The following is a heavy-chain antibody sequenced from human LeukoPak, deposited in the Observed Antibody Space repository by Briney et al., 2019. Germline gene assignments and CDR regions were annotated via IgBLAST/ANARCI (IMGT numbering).Heavy chain of an antibody. CDR2: ISGSGGST. CDR3: AKVTYGSGTYGAFDY. CDR1: GFTFSSYG. Sequence: GGSLRLSCAASGFTFSSYGMSWVRQAPGKGLEWVSAISGSGGSTYYADSVKGRFTISRDNSKNTLYLQMNSLRAEDTAVYYCAKVTYGSGTYGAFDYWGQGTLVTVSS. D-gene: IGHD3-10*01. V-gene: IGHV3-23*01. J-gene: IGHJ4*02.